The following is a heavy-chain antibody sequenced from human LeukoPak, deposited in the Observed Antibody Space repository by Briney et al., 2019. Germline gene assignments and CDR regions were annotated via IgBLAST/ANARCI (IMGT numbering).Heavy chain of an antibody. CDR2: INPSGGST. Sequence: ASVKVSCKASGYTFTSYYMHWVRQAPGQGLEWMGIINPSGGSTSYAWKFQGRVTMTRDTSTSTVYMELSSLRSEDTAVYYCARDFRAYCGGDCYSLGYWGQGTLVTVSS. CDR3: ARDFRAYCGGDCYSLGY. V-gene: IGHV1-46*01. J-gene: IGHJ4*02. CDR1: GYTFTSYY. D-gene: IGHD2-21*02.